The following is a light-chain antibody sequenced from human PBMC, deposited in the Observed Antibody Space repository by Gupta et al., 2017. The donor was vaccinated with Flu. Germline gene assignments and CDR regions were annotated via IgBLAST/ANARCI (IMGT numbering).Light chain of an antibody. Sequence: DIVMTETPLSLPVTLGQPDSISCRSSQSLVYSDGNSYMSWLQQRPGQPPRLLIYKISNRFSGVPDRFSGSGAGTDFTLKISRVEPEDVSVYYCMQATHLLSFGGGTKVEIK. V-gene: IGKV2-24*01. CDR2: KIS. CDR3: MQATHLLS. CDR1: QSLVYSDGNSY. J-gene: IGKJ4*01.